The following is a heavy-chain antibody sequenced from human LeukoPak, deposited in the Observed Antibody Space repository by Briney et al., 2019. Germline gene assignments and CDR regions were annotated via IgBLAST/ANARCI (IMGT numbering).Heavy chain of an antibody. J-gene: IGHJ4*02. Sequence: GGSLRLSCAASGFGFDDYGMSWVRQAPGKGLQWVSGINWNGGSIGYADSVKGRFTISRDNAKNSLYLQMNSLRAEDTALYYCARATCSGGRCPDYWGQGTLVTVSS. CDR3: ARATCSGGRCPDY. CDR1: GFGFDDYG. CDR2: INWNGGSI. D-gene: IGHD2-15*01. V-gene: IGHV3-20*04.